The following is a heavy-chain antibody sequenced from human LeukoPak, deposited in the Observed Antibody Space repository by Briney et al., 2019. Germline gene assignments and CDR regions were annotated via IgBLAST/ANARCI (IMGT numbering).Heavy chain of an antibody. CDR1: GDSISSNLY. CDR2: VHYSGST. D-gene: IGHD3-10*01. J-gene: IGHJ2*01. Sequence: PSETLSLTCTVSGDSISSNLYWTWIRHPPRKGPEWMGNVHYSGSTNYSPSLTSRITISLDTSKNQISLKLSSVTAVDTAVYYCARDVEYHSAWFRYCYFDLWGRGTLVSVAS. CDR3: ARDVEYHSAWFRYCYFDL. V-gene: IGHV4-59*01.